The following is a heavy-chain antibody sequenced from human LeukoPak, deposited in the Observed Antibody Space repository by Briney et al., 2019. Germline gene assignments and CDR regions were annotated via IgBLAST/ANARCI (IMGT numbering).Heavy chain of an antibody. CDR3: ARDFRGYYYGMDV. J-gene: IGHJ6*02. CDR1: GFTFSSNY. Sequence: GGSLRLSCAASGFTFSSNYMSWVRQAPGKGLVWVSVIYSGGSTYYTDSVKGRFTISRDNSKNTLFLQMNSLRAEDTAVYYCARDFRGYYYGMDVWGQGTTVTVSS. D-gene: IGHD5-24*01. CDR2: IYSGGST. V-gene: IGHV3-53*01.